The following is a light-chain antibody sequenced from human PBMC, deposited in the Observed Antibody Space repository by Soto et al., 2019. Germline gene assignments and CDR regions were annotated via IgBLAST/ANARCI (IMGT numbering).Light chain of an antibody. CDR1: SSNIGAGHD. CDR2: GNS. CDR3: QSYDGSLRDVV. J-gene: IGLJ2*01. V-gene: IGLV1-40*01. Sequence: QSVLTQPPSVSGAPGQRVTISCTGSSSNIGAGHDVHWYQQIPGTAPKLLIYGNSNRPSGVPDRFSGSKSGTSASLAITGLQAEDEADYYCQSYDGSLRDVVFGGGTKVTVL.